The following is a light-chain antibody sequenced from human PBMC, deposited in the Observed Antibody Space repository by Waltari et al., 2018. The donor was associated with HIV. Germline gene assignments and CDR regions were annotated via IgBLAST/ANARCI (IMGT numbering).Light chain of an antibody. Sequence: DIQMTQSPSSLSASVGDRVTMTCRASQIITSHLSWYQQRPGEAPKLLIYAASSLQSRVPSRFSGSGTGTEYTLTISSLQPEDFATYYCQQSFTLPLTFGPGTKVDAK. V-gene: IGKV1-39*01. CDR1: QIITSH. J-gene: IGKJ3*01. CDR3: QQSFTLPLT. CDR2: AAS.